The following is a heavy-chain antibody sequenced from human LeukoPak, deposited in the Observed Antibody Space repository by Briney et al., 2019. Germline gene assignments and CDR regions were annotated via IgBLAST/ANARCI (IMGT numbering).Heavy chain of an antibody. V-gene: IGHV4-31*03. Sequence: PSQTLSLTCTVSGGSISSGGYYWSWIRQHPGKGLEWIGYIYYSGSTYYNPSLKSRVTISVDTSKNQFSLKLSSVTAADTAVYYCARDYRRNYGSGSYYRDWGQGTLVTVSS. CDR2: IYYSGST. CDR1: GGSISSGGYY. J-gene: IGHJ4*02. D-gene: IGHD3-10*01. CDR3: ARDYRRNYGSGSYYRD.